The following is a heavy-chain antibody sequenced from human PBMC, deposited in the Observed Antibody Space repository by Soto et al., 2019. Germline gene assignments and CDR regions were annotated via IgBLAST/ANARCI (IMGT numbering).Heavy chain of an antibody. CDR2: ISATGGTT. J-gene: IGHJ6*02. CDR1: GFTFSDHE. Sequence: PGGSLRLSCVFSGFTFSDHEMNWVRQAPGKGPEWVSRISATGGTTSYADSVKGRFTISRDNARDSLYLHMNGLRAEDSAIYYCARDRSLIFAVPPYGMDVWGQGTTVTVSS. D-gene: IGHD3-3*01. CDR3: ARDRSLIFAVPPYGMDV. V-gene: IGHV3-48*03.